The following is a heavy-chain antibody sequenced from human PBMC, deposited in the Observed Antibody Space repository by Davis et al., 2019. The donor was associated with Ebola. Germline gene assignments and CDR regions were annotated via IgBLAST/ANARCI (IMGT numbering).Heavy chain of an antibody. CDR2: ISFDGSNK. CDR3: AKDWGDGYNLGLGGY. V-gene: IGHV3-30*18. J-gene: IGHJ4*02. CDR1: GFIFSSYS. D-gene: IGHD5-24*01. Sequence: GESLKISCAASGFIFSSYSFHWVRQAPGKGLEWVAVISFDGSNKYYADSVKGRFTISRDNSKNTLYLQMNSLRAEDTAVYYCAKDWGDGYNLGLGGYWGQGTLVTVSS.